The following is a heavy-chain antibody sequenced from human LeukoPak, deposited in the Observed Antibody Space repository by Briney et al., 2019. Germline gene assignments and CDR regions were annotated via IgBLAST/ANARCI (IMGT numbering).Heavy chain of an antibody. CDR2: LNWDGGTT. CDR3: ARDHYDYVWGSYRYRDTDY. D-gene: IGHD3-16*02. CDR1: GFTFGDYG. J-gene: IGHJ4*02. V-gene: IGHV3-20*04. Sequence: GGSLRLSCAASGFTFGDYGMSWVRQAPGKGLEWVSGLNWDGGTTGHADSVKGRFTISRDNAKNSLYLQMNSLRAEDTAVYYCARDHYDYVWGSYRYRDTDYWGQGTLVTVSS.